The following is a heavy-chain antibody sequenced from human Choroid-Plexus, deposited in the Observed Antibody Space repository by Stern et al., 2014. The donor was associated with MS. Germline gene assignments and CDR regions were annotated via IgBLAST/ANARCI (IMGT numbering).Heavy chain of an antibody. CDR3: AKDRQYLTYFFDH. V-gene: IGHV3-30*18. Sequence: VQLVEPGGGVVQPGRPLRLSCVASGFTFGSWAMHWVRQAPGKGLEWVAGVSYDGSNKYYADSVKSRFTISRDNSQNTLYMQMSSLRPEDTAVYYCAKDRQYLTYFFDHWGQGSLVTVSS. D-gene: IGHD2/OR15-2a*01. J-gene: IGHJ5*02. CDR1: GFTFGSWA. CDR2: VSYDGSNK.